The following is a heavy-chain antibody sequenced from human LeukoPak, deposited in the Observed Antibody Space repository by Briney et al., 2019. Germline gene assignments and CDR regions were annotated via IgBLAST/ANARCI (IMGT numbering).Heavy chain of an antibody. D-gene: IGHD3-16*01. Sequence: PSETLSLTCTVSGGSISSGSYYWSWIRQPAGKGLEWIVRIDTSGSTNHSPSLKSRVTTSVDTSKNQFSLKLSSVTAADRAVYYCARESGLGEIRVLDVWGKGTTVTISS. J-gene: IGHJ6*04. V-gene: IGHV4-61*02. CDR1: GGSISSGSYY. CDR3: ARESGLGEIRVLDV. CDR2: IDTSGST.